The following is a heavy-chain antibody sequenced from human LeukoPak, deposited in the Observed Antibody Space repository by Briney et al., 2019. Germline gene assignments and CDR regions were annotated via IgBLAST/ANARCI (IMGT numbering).Heavy chain of an antibody. J-gene: IGHJ4*02. CDR1: GYSFTNYW. Sequence: KPGESLKISCQGSGYSFTNYWVAWVRQMPGKGLEWMGIIYPGDSDTRYSPSFQGHGTISADKSISTAYLQWSSLKASDTAMYYCARQSGSGGGNFDYWGQGTQVTVSS. CDR3: ARQSGSGGGNFDY. CDR2: IYPGDSDT. D-gene: IGHD2-15*01. V-gene: IGHV5-51*01.